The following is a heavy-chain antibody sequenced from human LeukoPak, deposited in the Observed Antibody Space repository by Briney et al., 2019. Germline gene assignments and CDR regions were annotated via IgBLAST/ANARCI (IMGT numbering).Heavy chain of an antibody. CDR1: GGSISSYY. CDR2: INHSGST. J-gene: IGHJ4*02. CDR3: ARCSRWLVLN. V-gene: IGHV4-34*01. Sequence: SETLSLTCTVSGGSISSYYWSWIRQPPGKGLEWIGEINHSGSTNHNPSLKSRVTISVDTSKNQFSLKLSSVTAADTAVYYCARCSRWLVLNWGQGTLVTVSS. D-gene: IGHD6-19*01.